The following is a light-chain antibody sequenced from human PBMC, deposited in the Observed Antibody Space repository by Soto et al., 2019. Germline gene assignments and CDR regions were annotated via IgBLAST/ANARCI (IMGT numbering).Light chain of an antibody. CDR1: TSDVGGYNY. Sequence: QSALTQPASVSGSPGQSITISCTGTTSDVGGYNYVSWFQQHPGKAPKLIIYDVSYRPSGVSNRFSGSKSGNTASLTIFGLQAEDEADYFCSSYTSSSTPYVFGTGTKVTVL. J-gene: IGLJ1*01. CDR2: DVS. CDR3: SSYTSSSTPYV. V-gene: IGLV2-14*01.